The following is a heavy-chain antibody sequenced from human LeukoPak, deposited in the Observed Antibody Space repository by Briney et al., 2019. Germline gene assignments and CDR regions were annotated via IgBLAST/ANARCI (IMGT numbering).Heavy chain of an antibody. V-gene: IGHV3-74*01. D-gene: IGHD3-10*01. Sequence: PGGSLRLSCAVSGGTFSSYWMHWVRQAPRKGLGLVSRMNSDRGSTSYADSVKGRFTISRENAKNTLYLQMNGLRAEDTAVYYCARDVVRFGEPTYDYWGQGTLVTVSS. CDR3: ARDVVRFGEPTYDY. J-gene: IGHJ4*02. CDR2: MNSDRGST. CDR1: GGTFSSYW.